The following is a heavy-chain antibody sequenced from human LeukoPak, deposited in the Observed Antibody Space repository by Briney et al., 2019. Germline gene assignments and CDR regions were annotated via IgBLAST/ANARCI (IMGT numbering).Heavy chain of an antibody. D-gene: IGHD2-2*01. V-gene: IGHV3-66*01. CDR3: ARAGDCSSSTCYNYYYMDV. CDR1: GFTVSSNY. CDR2: IYSGGST. J-gene: IGHJ6*03. Sequence: PGGSLRLSCAASGFTVSSNYISWVRQAPGKGLEWVSVIYSGGSTYYADSVKGRFTISRDNSKNTLYLQMNSLRAEDTAVYFCARAGDCSSSTCYNYYYMDVWGIGTTVTVSS.